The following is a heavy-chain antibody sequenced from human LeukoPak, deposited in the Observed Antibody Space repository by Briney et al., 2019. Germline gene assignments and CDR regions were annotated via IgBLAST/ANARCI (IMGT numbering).Heavy chain of an antibody. CDR1: GFTFSSYV. V-gene: IGHV3-23*01. CDR2: ISGSGGST. Sequence: GGSLRLSCAASGFTFSSYVMSWVRQAPGKGLEWVSAISGSGGSTYYADSVKGRFTVSRDNAKNSLFLQMNSLRAEDTAVYYCARERYYGSGRASAMDVWGQGTTVTVSS. CDR3: ARERYYGSGRASAMDV. J-gene: IGHJ6*02. D-gene: IGHD3-10*01.